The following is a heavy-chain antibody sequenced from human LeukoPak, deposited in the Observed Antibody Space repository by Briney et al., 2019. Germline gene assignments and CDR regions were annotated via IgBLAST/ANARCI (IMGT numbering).Heavy chain of an antibody. CDR2: IYTSGST. Sequence: SQTLSLTCTVSGGSISSGSYYWSWIRQPAGKGLEWIGRIYTSGSTNYNPSLKSRVTISVDTSKNQFPLKLSSVTAADTAVYYCAREGDYWGQGTLVTVSS. CDR1: GGSISSGSYY. CDR3: AREGDY. V-gene: IGHV4-61*02. J-gene: IGHJ4*02.